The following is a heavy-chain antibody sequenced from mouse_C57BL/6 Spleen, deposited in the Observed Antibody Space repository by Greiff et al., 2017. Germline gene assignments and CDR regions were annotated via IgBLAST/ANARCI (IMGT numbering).Heavy chain of an antibody. D-gene: IGHD1-1*01. V-gene: IGHV14-4*01. CDR1: GFNIKDDY. CDR3: TITTYAMDY. J-gene: IGHJ4*01. Sequence: EVKLMESGAELVRPGASVKLSCTASGFNIKDDYMHWVKQRPEQGLEWIGWIDPENGDTEYASKFQGKATITADTSSNTAYLQLSSLTSEDTAVYYCTITTYAMDYWGQGTSVTVSS. CDR2: IDPENGDT.